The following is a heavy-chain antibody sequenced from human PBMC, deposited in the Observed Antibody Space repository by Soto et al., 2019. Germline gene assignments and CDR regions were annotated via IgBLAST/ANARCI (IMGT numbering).Heavy chain of an antibody. V-gene: IGHV4-39*01. D-gene: IGHD2-21*02. CDR1: GGSIRSSHTSTY. J-gene: IGHJ4*02. Sequence: PSETLSLTCSVSGGSIRSSHTSTYWTWIRQPPGKGLEWIGSIYYSGSTYNNPSLRSRVSMSMDTSKDQFSLKLKSVTAADTALYFCARQRTSVVTQAYFDVWGPGSLVTVSS. CDR3: ARQRTSVVTQAYFDV. CDR2: IYYSGST.